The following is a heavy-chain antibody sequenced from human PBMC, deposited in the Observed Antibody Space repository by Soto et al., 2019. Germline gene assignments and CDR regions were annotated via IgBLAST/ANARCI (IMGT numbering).Heavy chain of an antibody. D-gene: IGHD6-13*01. J-gene: IGHJ5*02. Sequence: GESLKISCKGSGYSFTSYCIGWVRQMPGKGLEWMGIIYPGDSDTRYSPSFQGQVTISADKSISTAYLQWSSLKASDTAMYYCARHSSSLLNPEDGFDPWGQGTLVTVSS. CDR2: IYPGDSDT. V-gene: IGHV5-51*01. CDR3: ARHSSSLLNPEDGFDP. CDR1: GYSFTSYC.